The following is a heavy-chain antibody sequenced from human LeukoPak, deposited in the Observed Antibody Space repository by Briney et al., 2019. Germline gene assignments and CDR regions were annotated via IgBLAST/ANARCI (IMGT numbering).Heavy chain of an antibody. CDR2: INPNSGGT. CDR3: ARLQLWSPFDY. J-gene: IGHJ4*02. CDR1: GYTFTYYY. D-gene: IGHD5-18*01. Sequence: GASVKVSCKASGYTFTYYYMHWVRQAPGQGLEWMGWINPNSGGTNYAQKFQGRVTMTRDTSISTAHMELSRLRSDDTAVYYCARLQLWSPFDYWGQGTLVTVSS. V-gene: IGHV1-2*02.